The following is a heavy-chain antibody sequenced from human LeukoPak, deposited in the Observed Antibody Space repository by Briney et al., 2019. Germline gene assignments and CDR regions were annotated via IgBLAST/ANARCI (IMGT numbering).Heavy chain of an antibody. V-gene: IGHV1-2*06. Sequence: ASVKVSCKASGYSFTGYYIHWVRQAPGQGLEWMGRINPNSGDTTYAQKFQGRVTVTRDTSISTAYMELSSQTSDDTAVYYCVRDHDSSGRTDDAFDIWGQGTMVTVSS. J-gene: IGHJ3*02. CDR3: VRDHDSSGRTDDAFDI. D-gene: IGHD3-22*01. CDR2: INPNSGDT. CDR1: GYSFTGYY.